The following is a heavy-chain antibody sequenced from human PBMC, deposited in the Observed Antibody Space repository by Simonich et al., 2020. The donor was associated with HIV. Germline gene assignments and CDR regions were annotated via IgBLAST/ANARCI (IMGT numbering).Heavy chain of an antibody. CDR3: ASGGSISSVWADDY. CDR2: ISYDGSNK. J-gene: IGHJ4*02. V-gene: IGHV3-30*07. Sequence: QVQLVESGRGVVQPGRSLRLSCAASGFTFSSYGMHWDRQAPGKWLECVAVISYDGSNKYYADSVKGRSTISRDNSKNTLYLQMNSLRAEDTAVYYCASGGSISSVWADDYWGQGTLVTVSS. CDR1: GFTFSSYG. D-gene: IGHD3-16*01.